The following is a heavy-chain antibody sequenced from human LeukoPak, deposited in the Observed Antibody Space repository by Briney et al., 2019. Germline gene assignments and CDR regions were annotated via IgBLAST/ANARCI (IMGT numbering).Heavy chain of an antibody. Sequence: SETLSLTCAVSGYSISRGYYWGWIRQPPGKGLEWIGSIYYSGSTYYNPPVKSRVTISVDTSKNQFSLKLSSVTAADTAVYYCARRVLDCSSTSCYTGYAFYIWGQGTMVTVSS. CDR1: GYSISRGYY. CDR3: ARRVLDCSSTSCYTGYAFYI. J-gene: IGHJ3*02. D-gene: IGHD2-2*02. V-gene: IGHV4-38-2*01. CDR2: IYYSGST.